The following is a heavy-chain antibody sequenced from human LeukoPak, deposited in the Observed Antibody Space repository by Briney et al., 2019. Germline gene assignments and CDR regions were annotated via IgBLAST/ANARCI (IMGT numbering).Heavy chain of an antibody. CDR3: ARGSIWSGYYWSAFDI. V-gene: IGHV4-30-4*01. CDR1: GGSISSGDYY. Sequence: PSETLSLTCTVSGGSISSGDYYWSWIRQPPGKGLEWIGYIYYSGSTYYNPSLKSRVTISVDTSKNQFSLKLSSVTAADTAVYYCARGSIWSGYYWSAFDIWGQGTMVTVSS. D-gene: IGHD3-3*01. J-gene: IGHJ3*02. CDR2: IYYSGST.